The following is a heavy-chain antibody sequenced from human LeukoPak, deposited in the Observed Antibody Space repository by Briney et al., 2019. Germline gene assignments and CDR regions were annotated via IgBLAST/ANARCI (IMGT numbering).Heavy chain of an antibody. CDR3: ARDTYDILTGYYTGQHP. Sequence: SETLSLTCTVSGASISFYYWSWIRQPPGRGLEWIGYIYDSGSTNYNPSLKSRVTISVDTSKNQFSLELSSVTAADTAVYYCARDTYDILTGYYTGQHPWGQGTLVTVSS. CDR1: GASISFYY. D-gene: IGHD3-9*01. J-gene: IGHJ5*02. CDR2: IYDSGST. V-gene: IGHV4-59*01.